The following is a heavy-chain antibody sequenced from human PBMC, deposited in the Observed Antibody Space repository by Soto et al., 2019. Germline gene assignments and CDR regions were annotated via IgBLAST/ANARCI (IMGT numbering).Heavy chain of an antibody. CDR1: GFTFSTCS. CDR3: AISPYYDFLTGYP. CDR2: ISSSSSSI. Sequence: DVQLVESGGGLVQPGGSLRLSCAASGFTFSTCSMNWVRQAPGKGLEWVSHISSSSSSIYYADSVKGRFTISRDNAKNSLYLQMNSLRDEDTAVYYCAISPYYDFLTGYPRGQGTLVTVSS. D-gene: IGHD3-9*01. J-gene: IGHJ4*02. V-gene: IGHV3-48*02.